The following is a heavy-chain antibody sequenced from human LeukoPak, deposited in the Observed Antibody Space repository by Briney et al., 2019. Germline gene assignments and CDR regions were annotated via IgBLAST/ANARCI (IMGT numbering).Heavy chain of an antibody. CDR3: ARDGSADY. CDR2: IGTAGAT. CDR1: GFTFSSYD. V-gene: IGHV3-13*01. Sequence: GGSLRLSRAASGFTFSSYDMHWVRQTTGKGLEWVSGIGTAGATFYPGSVKGRFTISRENAKNSLYLQMNNLRAGDTAVYYCARDGSADYWGQGTLVTVSS. J-gene: IGHJ4*02.